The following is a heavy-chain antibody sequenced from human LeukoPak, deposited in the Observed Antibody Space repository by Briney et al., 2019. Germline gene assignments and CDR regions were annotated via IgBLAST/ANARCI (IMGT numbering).Heavy chain of an antibody. Sequence: GASVKVSCKASGYTFTGYYMHWVRQAPGQGLEWMGWINPNSGGTNYAQKFQGRVTMTRDTSISTAYMELSRLRSDDTAVYYCARESQLEVGATGGDYWGQGTLVTVSS. CDR1: GYTFTGYY. D-gene: IGHD1-26*01. CDR2: INPNSGGT. V-gene: IGHV1-2*02. CDR3: ARESQLEVGATGGDY. J-gene: IGHJ4*02.